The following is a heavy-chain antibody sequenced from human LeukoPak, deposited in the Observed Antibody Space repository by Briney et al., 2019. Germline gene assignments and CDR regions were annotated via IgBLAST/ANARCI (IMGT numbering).Heavy chain of an antibody. J-gene: IGHJ1*01. V-gene: IGHV3-30*04. CDR1: GFTFSSYV. D-gene: IGHD3-10*01. CDR2: RSYDGSNE. Sequence: GRSLRLSCAASGFTFSSYVMHWVRQAPGKGLEWVAIRSYDGSNEYYADSVKGRFTISRDNSKNTLYLQMNSLRAEDTAVYYCAKDNIYYYGSGSYSFQHWGQGTLVTVSS. CDR3: AKDNIYYYGSGSYSFQH.